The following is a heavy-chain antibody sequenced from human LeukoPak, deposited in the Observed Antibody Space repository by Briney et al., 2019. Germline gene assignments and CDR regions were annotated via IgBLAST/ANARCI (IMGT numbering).Heavy chain of an antibody. CDR1: GFTFSSYS. CDR2: ISSSSLYI. D-gene: IGHD3-22*01. CDR3: EFITTRVDY. Sequence: PGGSLRLSCAASGFTFSSYSMNWVRQAPGKGLEWVSSISSSSLYIYYADSVKGRFTISRDNAKNSLYLQMNSLRAEDTAVYYCEFITTRVDYWGQGTLVTVSS. V-gene: IGHV3-21*01. J-gene: IGHJ4*02.